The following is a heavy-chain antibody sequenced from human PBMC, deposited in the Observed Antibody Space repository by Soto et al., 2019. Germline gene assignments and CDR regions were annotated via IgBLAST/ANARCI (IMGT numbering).Heavy chain of an antibody. CDR3: ARGGRILGSDGSCSDY. D-gene: IGHD2-15*01. V-gene: IGHV3-21*01. CDR1: GFTFSSYS. CDR2: ISSSSSYI. Sequence: EVQLVESGGGLVKPGGSLRLSCAASGFTFSSYSMNWVRQAPGKGLEWVSSISSSSSYIYYADSVKGRFTISRDNAKNSLYLQMNSLRAEDTAVYYCARGGRILGSDGSCSDYWGQGTLVTVSS. J-gene: IGHJ4*02.